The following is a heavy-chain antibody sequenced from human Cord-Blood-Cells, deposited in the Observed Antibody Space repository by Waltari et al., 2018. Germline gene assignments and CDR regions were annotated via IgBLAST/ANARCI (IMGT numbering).Heavy chain of an antibody. CDR1: GGSISSYY. J-gene: IGHJ4*02. D-gene: IGHD3-16*01. CDR3: ARGTFLGDPYYFDY. Sequence: QVQLQESGPGLVKPSETLSLTCTVSGGSISSYYWSWIRQPAGKGLEWIGRIYTSGGTNYNPSLKSRVTMSVDTSKNQFSLKLSSVTAADTAVYYCARGTFLGDPYYFDYWGQGTLVTVSS. V-gene: IGHV4-4*07. CDR2: IYTSGGT.